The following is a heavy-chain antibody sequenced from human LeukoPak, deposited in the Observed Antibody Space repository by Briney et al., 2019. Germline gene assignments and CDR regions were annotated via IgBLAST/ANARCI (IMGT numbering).Heavy chain of an antibody. V-gene: IGHV4-4*07. CDR2: IYTSGST. CDR3: ARDGKVPAAVDY. D-gene: IGHD2-2*01. J-gene: IGHJ4*02. CDR1: GGSISSYY. Sequence: SETLSLTCTVSGGSISSYYWSWIREPAGKRLEWIGRIYTSGSTNYNPSLKSRVTMSVDTSKNQFSLKLSSVTDVDTAEYYCARDGKVPAAVDYWGQGTLVTVSS.